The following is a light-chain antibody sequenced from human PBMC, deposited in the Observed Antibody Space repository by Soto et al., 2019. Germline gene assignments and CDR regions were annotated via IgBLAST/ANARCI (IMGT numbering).Light chain of an antibody. V-gene: IGLV2-14*01. CDR1: SSDVGAYNY. Sequence: QSVLTQPASVSGSPGQSISISCTGSSSDVGAYNYVAWYQQQPGKAPKLVIYEVDNRPSGISHRFSGSKSGNTASLTISGLQTEDEADYYCSSYTVINTAVFGGGTKVTVL. CDR2: EVD. CDR3: SSYTVINTAV. J-gene: IGLJ3*02.